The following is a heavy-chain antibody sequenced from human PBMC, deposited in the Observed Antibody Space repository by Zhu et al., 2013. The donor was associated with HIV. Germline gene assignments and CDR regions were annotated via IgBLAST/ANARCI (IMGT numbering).Heavy chain of an antibody. Sequence: QVQLVQSGAEVKKPGSSVKVSCKASGGTFSSYAISWVRQAPGQGLEWMGGIIPIFGTANYAQKFQGRVTITADESTSTAYMELSSLRSEDTAVYYCARVGVGSAVVTVDAFDIWGQGTMVTVSS. CDR1: GGTFSSYA. J-gene: IGHJ3*02. D-gene: IGHD2-15*01. CDR3: ARVGVGSAVVTVDAFDI. CDR2: IIPIFGTA. V-gene: IGHV1-69*01.